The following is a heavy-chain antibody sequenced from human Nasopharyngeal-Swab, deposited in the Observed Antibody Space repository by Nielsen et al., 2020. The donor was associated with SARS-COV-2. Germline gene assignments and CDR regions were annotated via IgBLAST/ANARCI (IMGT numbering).Heavy chain of an antibody. CDR1: GGSISSYY. CDR2: IYYSGST. V-gene: IGHV4-59*01. J-gene: IGHJ4*02. CDR3: AREVGATSY. Sequence: SETLSLTCTVSGGSISSYYWSWIRQPPGKGLEWIGYIYYSGSTNYNPSLKSRVTISVDTSKNQFSLKLSSVTAADTAVYYCAREVGATSYWGQGTLVTVSS. D-gene: IGHD1-26*01.